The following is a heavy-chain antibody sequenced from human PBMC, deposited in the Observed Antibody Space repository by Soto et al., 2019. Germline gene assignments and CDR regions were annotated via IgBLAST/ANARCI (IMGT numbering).Heavy chain of an antibody. Sequence: GASVKVSCKASGGTFSSYAISWVRQAPGQGLEWMGGIIPIFGTANYAQKFQGRVTITADESTSTAYLQMNSLRSDDTAVYYCTRDGDYYRSGTYGYFDYWGQGTLVTVSS. J-gene: IGHJ4*02. CDR2: IIPIFGTA. CDR1: GGTFSSYA. CDR3: TRDGDYYRSGTYGYFDY. V-gene: IGHV1-69*13. D-gene: IGHD3-10*01.